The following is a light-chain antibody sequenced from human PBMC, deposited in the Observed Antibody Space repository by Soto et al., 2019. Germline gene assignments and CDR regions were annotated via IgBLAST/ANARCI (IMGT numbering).Light chain of an antibody. CDR2: GAS. CDR3: QQYGSSLTWT. J-gene: IGKJ1*01. Sequence: ETVLTQSPGTLSLSPGERATLSCRASQSVNSNYLAWYQQKPGQAPRLXIYGASSRATGIPDRFSGSGSGTDFTLTISRLEPEDFAVYYCQQYGSSLTWTFGQGTKVDIK. V-gene: IGKV3-20*01. CDR1: QSVNSNY.